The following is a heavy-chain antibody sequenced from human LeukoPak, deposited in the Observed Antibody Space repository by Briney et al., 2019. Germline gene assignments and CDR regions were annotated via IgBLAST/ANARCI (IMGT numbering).Heavy chain of an antibody. CDR3: IRLWFGEFI. D-gene: IGHD3-10*01. V-gene: IGHV3-15*01. J-gene: IGHJ3*02. CDR2: TKSKTDGRTT. Sequence: PGGSLRLSCTASGFLISNSWMSWVRQAPGRGREGLGRTKSKTDGRTTDYAGAGKGRFAISRDESKITQYPQENSLTTEDTAVYYCIRLWFGEFIWGQGTMVSVSS. CDR1: GFLISNSW.